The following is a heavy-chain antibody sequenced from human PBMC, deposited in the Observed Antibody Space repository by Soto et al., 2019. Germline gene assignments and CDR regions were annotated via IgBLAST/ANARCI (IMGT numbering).Heavy chain of an antibody. CDR3: ARDTGDGTFDF. J-gene: IGHJ4*02. V-gene: IGHV1-3*01. CDR1: GYTFRSYA. CDR2: INAGSGNT. D-gene: IGHD7-27*01. Sequence: ASVKVSCKASGYTFRSYAMHWVRQAPGQRLEWMGWINAGSGNTKSSQKFQDRVTISRDTSASTAYMELTSLRSEDTAVYYCARDTGDGTFDFWGQGTLVTVSS.